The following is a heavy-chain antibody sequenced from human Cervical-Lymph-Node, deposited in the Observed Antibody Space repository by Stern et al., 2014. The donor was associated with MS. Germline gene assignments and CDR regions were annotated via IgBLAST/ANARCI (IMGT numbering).Heavy chain of an antibody. J-gene: IGHJ4*02. CDR2: IAYGGSNK. Sequence: VQLVESGGGVVQPGRSLRLSCAASGFTFSSFAMHWVRQAPGKGLEWGAVIAYGGSNKFYADSVKGRFTISRDNSKKTLYLQMNSLRAEDTAVYYCARDWDARYTFDYWGQGTLVTVSS. CDR3: ARDWDARYTFDY. CDR1: GFTFSSFA. D-gene: IGHD1-1*01. V-gene: IGHV3-30*04.